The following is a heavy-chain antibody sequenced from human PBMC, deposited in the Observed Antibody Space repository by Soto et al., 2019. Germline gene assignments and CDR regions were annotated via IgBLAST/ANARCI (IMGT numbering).Heavy chain of an antibody. CDR3: ARRFYGDYYYYFDY. CDR1: GDSVTSHY. J-gene: IGHJ4*02. V-gene: IGHV4-59*02. D-gene: IGHD4-17*01. CDR2: MHYTGFS. Sequence: PSETLSLTCSFSGDSVTSHYLTWIRQSPEKGLEWIGYMHYTGFSHYNPSLKSRLTISVDRSKNQFTLQLTSVTVADTAVYYCARRFYGDYYYYFDYWGQGTLVTVSS.